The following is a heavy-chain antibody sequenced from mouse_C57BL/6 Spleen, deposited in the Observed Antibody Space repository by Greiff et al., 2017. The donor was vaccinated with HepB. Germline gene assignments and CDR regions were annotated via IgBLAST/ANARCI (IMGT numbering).Heavy chain of an antibody. J-gene: IGHJ1*03. D-gene: IGHD2-4*01. CDR2: IYPGDGDT. CDR3: ARYYDYDGYWYFDV. V-gene: IGHV1-82*01. CDR1: GYAFSSSW. Sequence: VQLQQSGPELVKPGASVKISCKASGYAFSSSWMNWVKQRPGKGLEWIGRIYPGDGDTNYNGKFKGKATLTADKSSSTAYMQLSSLTSEDSAVYFCARYYDYDGYWYFDVWGTGTTVTVSS.